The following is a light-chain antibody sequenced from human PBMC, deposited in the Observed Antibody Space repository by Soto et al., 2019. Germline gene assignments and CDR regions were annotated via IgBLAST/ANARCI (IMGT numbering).Light chain of an antibody. CDR2: AAS. CDR3: QQSYFTPWT. Sequence: DTQMTQSLSSLSASVGDRVTITCRASQRIDNYLNWYQQEAGKAPKLLIYAASHLQNGVPSRFSGSGSGTDFTLTISTLQPEDFATYYCQQSYFTPWTFGQGTKVEIK. V-gene: IGKV1-39*01. J-gene: IGKJ1*01. CDR1: QRIDNY.